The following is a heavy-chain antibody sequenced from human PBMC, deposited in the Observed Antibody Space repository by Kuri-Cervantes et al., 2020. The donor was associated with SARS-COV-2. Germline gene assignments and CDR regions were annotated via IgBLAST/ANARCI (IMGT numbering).Heavy chain of an antibody. CDR1: GGSISSGGYS. D-gene: IGHD4-17*01. CDR3: ARLGYGDYVGS. CDR2: VYYSGST. V-gene: IGHV4-61*08. J-gene: IGHJ4*02. Sequence: GSLRLSCAVSGGSISSGGYSWSWIRQPPGKGLEWIGYVYYSGSTNYNPSLKSRVTISVDTSKNQFSLKLSSVTAADTAVYYCARLGYGDYVGSWGQGTLVTVSS.